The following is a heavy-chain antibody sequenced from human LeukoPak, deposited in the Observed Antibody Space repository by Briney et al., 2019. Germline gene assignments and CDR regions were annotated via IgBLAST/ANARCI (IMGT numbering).Heavy chain of an antibody. CDR2: IYSSGST. CDR3: ARSGNSPFDY. J-gene: IGHJ4*02. V-gene: IGHV3-66*01. D-gene: IGHD3-10*01. Sequence: GESLRLSCAASGFTVSSNYMSWVRQAPGKGLEWVSVIYSSGSTSYADSVKGRFTISRDNSKNTLYLQMNGLGAEDTAVYYCARSGNSPFDYWGQGTLVTVSS. CDR1: GFTVSSNY.